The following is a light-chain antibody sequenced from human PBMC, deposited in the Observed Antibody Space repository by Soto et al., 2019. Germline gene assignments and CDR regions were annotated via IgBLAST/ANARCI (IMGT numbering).Light chain of an antibody. CDR1: QSISDY. CDR2: AAS. J-gene: IGKJ1*01. CDR3: QQCSNWPRT. V-gene: IGKV3-11*01. Sequence: EVVMRQSPATLSVSPGEGATLSCRASQSISDYLAWYQQKPGQAPRLLIYAASSRATGIPARFSGSGSGTDFTLTISSLEPEDCAVYYCQQCSNWPRTFGQGTKVDI.